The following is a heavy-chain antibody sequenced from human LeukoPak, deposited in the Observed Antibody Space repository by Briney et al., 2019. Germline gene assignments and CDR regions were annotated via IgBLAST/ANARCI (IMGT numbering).Heavy chain of an antibody. D-gene: IGHD1-26*01. CDR2: IWYGGSNK. Sequence: GGSLGLSFPASGFTFSSYAMSWFRQAPGKGLEWVAVIWYGGSNKYYADSVKGRFTISRDNSKNTLYLQMNSLRAEDTAVYYCAKSWEDAFDIWGQGTMVTVSS. CDR1: GFTFSSYA. CDR3: AKSWEDAFDI. V-gene: IGHV3-33*08. J-gene: IGHJ3*02.